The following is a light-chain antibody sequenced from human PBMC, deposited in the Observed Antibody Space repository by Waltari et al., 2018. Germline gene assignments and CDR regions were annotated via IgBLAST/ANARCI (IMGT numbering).Light chain of an antibody. V-gene: IGKV3-20*01. CDR3: QQYGSSPG. J-gene: IGKJ4*01. Sequence: EIVLTQSPGTLSLSPGERATLSCRASQSVSSSYVAWYQQKPGQDPRLLIYGASSRATGIPDRFSGSGSGTDFTLTISRLEPEDFAVYYCQQYGSSPGFGGGTKVEIK. CDR1: QSVSSSY. CDR2: GAS.